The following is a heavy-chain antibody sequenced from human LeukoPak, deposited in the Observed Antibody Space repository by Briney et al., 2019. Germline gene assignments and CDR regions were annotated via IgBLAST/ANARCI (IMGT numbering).Heavy chain of an antibody. Sequence: ASVKVSCKASGYTFTSYDINWVRQATGQGLEGMGWMNPNSGNTGYAQKFQGRVTMTRNTSISTAYMELSSLRSEDTAVYYCARGPLGDFWSGSDLYYYYGMDVWGQGTTVTVSS. CDR1: GYTFTSYD. J-gene: IGHJ6*02. CDR2: MNPNSGNT. CDR3: ARGPLGDFWSGSDLYYYYGMDV. D-gene: IGHD3-3*01. V-gene: IGHV1-8*01.